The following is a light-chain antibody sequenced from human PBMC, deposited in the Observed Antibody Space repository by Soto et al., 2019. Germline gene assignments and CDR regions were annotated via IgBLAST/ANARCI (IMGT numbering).Light chain of an antibody. CDR3: SSYAGSSNV. CDR1: GSDVGGYNY. J-gene: IGLJ1*01. V-gene: IGLV2-8*01. Sequence: HSPLTRHPSASWSPGHSVAISCTGTGSDVGGYNYVSWYQQHPGKAPKLMIYEVNKRPSGVPDRFSGSKSGNTASLTVSGLQAEDEDDYYCSSYAGSSNVFGTGTKVTVL. CDR2: EVN.